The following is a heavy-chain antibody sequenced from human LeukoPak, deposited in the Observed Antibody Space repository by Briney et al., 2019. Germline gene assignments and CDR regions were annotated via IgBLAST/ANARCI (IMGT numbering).Heavy chain of an antibody. V-gene: IGHV3-11*01. CDR1: GFTFSDYY. J-gene: IGHJ4*02. CDR2: ISSSGSTI. Sequence: GGSLRLSCAASGFTFSDYYMSWIRQAPGKGLEWVSYISSSGSTIYYADSVKGRFTISRDNAKNSLYLQMNSLRAEDTAVCYCASAPGGNWNTEDYWGQGTLVTVSS. D-gene: IGHD1/OR15-1a*01. CDR3: ASAPGGNWNTEDY.